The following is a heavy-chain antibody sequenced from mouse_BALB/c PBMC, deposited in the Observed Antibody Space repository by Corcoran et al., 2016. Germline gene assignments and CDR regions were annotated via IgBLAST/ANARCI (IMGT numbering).Heavy chain of an antibody. CDR1: GYAFTNYG. Sequence: QIQLVQSGPELKKPGETVKISCKASGYAFTNYGMNWVKQAPGKGLKWMGWINTYTGEPTYADDFKGRFAFSLETSASTAYLQINNLKNEDMATYFCASYDGGSLAYWGQGTLVTVSA. D-gene: IGHD1-1*01. CDR3: ASYDGGSLAY. CDR2: INTYTGEP. J-gene: IGHJ3*01. V-gene: IGHV9-1*02.